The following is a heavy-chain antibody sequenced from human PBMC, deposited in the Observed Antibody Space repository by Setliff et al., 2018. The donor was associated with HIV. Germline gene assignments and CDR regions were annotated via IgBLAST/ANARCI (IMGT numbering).Heavy chain of an antibody. CDR2: IWYDGSNK. CDR3: ARDASPDYDSGGYSAGGH. J-gene: IGHJ4*02. Sequence: PGGSLRLSCAASGSTFSNYWMSWVRQAPGKGLEWVAVIWYDGSNKYYADSVKGRFTISRDTSKNTLFLQMHGLRPEDTAVYYCARDASPDYDSGGYSAGGHWGRGTLVTVSS. V-gene: IGHV3-33*08. CDR1: GSTFSNYW. D-gene: IGHD3-22*01.